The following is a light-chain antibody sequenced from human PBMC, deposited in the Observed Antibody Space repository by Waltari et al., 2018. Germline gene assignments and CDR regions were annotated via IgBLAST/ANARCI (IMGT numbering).Light chain of an antibody. Sequence: DIVMTQSPDSLAVSLGERATVNCNSSQSVFYSSNNKDYLAWYQQKPGQPPKLRMYWASTRVSGCPARFSGSWSGTDFTLTISILQAEDVAVYYWHQYDITPLTFGGATKVEIK. J-gene: IGKJ4*01. CDR3: HQYDITPLT. V-gene: IGKV4-1*01. CDR2: WAS. CDR1: QSVFYSSNNKDY.